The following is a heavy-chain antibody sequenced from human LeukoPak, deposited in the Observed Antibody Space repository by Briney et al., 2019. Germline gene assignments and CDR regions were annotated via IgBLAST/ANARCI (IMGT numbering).Heavy chain of an antibody. J-gene: IGHJ4*02. CDR3: ARGYSGWYVGYYFDY. V-gene: IGHV3-53*01. CDR2: IYSGGTT. D-gene: IGHD6-19*01. Sequence: GGSLRLSCAASGLTASSNYMSWVRQAPGKGLEWVSVIYSGGTTYYADSVKGRFTISRDNAKNSLYLQMNSLRAEDTAVYYCARGYSGWYVGYYFDYWGQGTLVTVSS. CDR1: GLTASSNY.